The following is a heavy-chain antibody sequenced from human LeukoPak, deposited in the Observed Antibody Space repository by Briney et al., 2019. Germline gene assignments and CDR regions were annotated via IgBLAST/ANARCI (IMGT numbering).Heavy chain of an antibody. CDR1: GFTFGSFA. CDR3: AKGIAAPSPFDY. D-gene: IGHD6-13*01. CDR2: ISGSGGST. Sequence: GGSLRPSCAASGFTFGSFAISWVRQAPGKGLEWVSAISGSGGSTNYADSVKGRFTISRDNSKNTLYLQMNSLRAEDTAVYYCAKGIAAPSPFDYWGQGTLVTVSS. V-gene: IGHV3-23*01. J-gene: IGHJ4*02.